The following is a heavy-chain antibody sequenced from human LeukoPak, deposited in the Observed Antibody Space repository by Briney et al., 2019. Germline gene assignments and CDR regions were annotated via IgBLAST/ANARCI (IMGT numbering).Heavy chain of an antibody. CDR3: ARRDIVVIVSASDY. CDR2: ITASGDYT. J-gene: IGHJ4*02. CDR1: GFTFSDYV. Sequence: GGSLRLSCAASGFTFSDYVMIWVRRAPGKGLEWVSGITASGDYTYYADSVQGRFTMSRDNSKNTVYLQMNSLRVDDTAVYYCARRDIVVIVSASDYWGQGTLVTVSS. V-gene: IGHV3-23*01. D-gene: IGHD2-15*01.